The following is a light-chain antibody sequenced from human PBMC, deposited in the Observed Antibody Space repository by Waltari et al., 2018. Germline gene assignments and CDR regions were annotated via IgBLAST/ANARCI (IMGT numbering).Light chain of an antibody. V-gene: IGLV2-11*01. J-gene: IGLJ3*02. CDR2: DVS. CDR3: CSYTGTWV. Sequence: QSALTQPRSVSGSPGQSVTISCTGTGSDVADSNFVSWYQQHPGEAPKLVIYDVSERPSGFPDLFSGSKSGNSSSLSVSGLQAEDEAVYYCCSYTGTWVFGGGTKLTVL. CDR1: GSDVADSNF.